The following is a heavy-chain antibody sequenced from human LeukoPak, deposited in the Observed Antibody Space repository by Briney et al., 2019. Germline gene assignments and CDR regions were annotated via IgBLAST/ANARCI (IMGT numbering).Heavy chain of an antibody. D-gene: IGHD3-10*01. J-gene: IGHJ4*02. CDR2: INPNSGGT. CDR3: ARDLLWFGELSRREVWVPGDY. CDR1: GYTFTGYY. V-gene: IGHV1-2*02. Sequence: ASVKVSCKASGYTFTGYYMHWVRQAPGQGLEWMGWINPNSGGTNYAQKFQGRVTMTRDTSISTAYMELSRLRSDDTAVYYCARDLLWFGELSRREVWVPGDYWGQGTLVTVSS.